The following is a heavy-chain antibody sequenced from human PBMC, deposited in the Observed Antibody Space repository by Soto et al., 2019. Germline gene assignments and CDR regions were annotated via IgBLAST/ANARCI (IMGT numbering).Heavy chain of an antibody. J-gene: IGHJ4*02. CDR1: GGSISSGGYY. CDR2: IYYSGST. D-gene: IGHD1-26*01. Sequence: QVQLQESGPGLVKPSQTLSLTCTVSGGSISSGGYYWSWIRQHPGKGLEWIGYIYYSGSTYYNPSLKSRVTISVATSKSPFSLKLSSVTAADTAVYYCARGWEPPHFDYWGQGTLVTVSS. V-gene: IGHV4-31*03. CDR3: ARGWEPPHFDY.